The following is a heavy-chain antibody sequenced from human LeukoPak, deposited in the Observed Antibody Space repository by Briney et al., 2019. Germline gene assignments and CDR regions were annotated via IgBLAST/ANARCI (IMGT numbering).Heavy chain of an antibody. CDR1: GFSFTSYA. V-gene: IGHV3-21*01. CDR3: ARVTEYQLLYALDY. D-gene: IGHD2-2*02. CDR2: ISSSSSYI. Sequence: GGSLRLSCAASGFSFTSYAMSWVRQAPGKGLEWVSSISSSSSYIYYADSVKGRFTISRDNAKNSLYLQMNSLRAEDTAVYYCARVTEYQLLYALDYWGQGTLVTVSS. J-gene: IGHJ4*02.